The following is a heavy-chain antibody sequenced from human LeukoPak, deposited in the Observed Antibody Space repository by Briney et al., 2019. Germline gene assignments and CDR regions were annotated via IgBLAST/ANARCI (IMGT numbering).Heavy chain of an antibody. Sequence: SETLSLTCTVSGGSISSSSYYWGWIRQPPGKGLEWIGYIYYSGSTYYNPSLKSRVTISVDTSKNQFSLKLSSVTAADTAVYYCARDRRDGYRYVAFDIWGQGTMVTVSS. CDR2: IYYSGST. D-gene: IGHD5-24*01. V-gene: IGHV4-30-4*08. CDR1: GGSISSSSYY. J-gene: IGHJ3*02. CDR3: ARDRRDGYRYVAFDI.